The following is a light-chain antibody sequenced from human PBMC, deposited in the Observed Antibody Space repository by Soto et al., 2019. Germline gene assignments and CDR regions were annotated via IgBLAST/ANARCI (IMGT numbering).Light chain of an antibody. CDR2: DVS. CDR3: SSYTSSSTYVV. J-gene: IGLJ2*01. V-gene: IGLV2-14*01. CDR1: SSDVGGYNY. Sequence: QSALTQPASVSGAPGQSITISCTGTSSDVGGYNYVSWYQQHPGKAPKLMIYDVSNRPSGVSNRFSGSKSGTTASLTISGLQAEDEDDYYCSSYTSSSTYVVFGGGTKLTVL.